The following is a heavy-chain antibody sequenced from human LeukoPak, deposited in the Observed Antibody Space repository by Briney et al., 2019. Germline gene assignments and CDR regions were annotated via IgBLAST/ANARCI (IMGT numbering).Heavy chain of an antibody. CDR3: ARLALHDKAAPFDY. CDR1: GYSFTSYW. D-gene: IGHD2-15*01. J-gene: IGHJ4*02. V-gene: IGHV5-51*01. CDR2: IYPGDSDT. Sequence: VESLKISCKGSGYSFTSYWIGWVRQMPAKGLESMGIIYPGDSDTRYSPSFQHQVTISADKSISTAYLQWSSLKASDTAMYYCARLALHDKAAPFDYWGQETLVTVSS.